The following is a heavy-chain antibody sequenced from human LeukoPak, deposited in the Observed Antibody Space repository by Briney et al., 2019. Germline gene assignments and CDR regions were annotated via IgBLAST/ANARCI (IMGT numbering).Heavy chain of an antibody. CDR1: GGSISSSSYY. J-gene: IGHJ3*02. CDR2: SYYSGST. D-gene: IGHD2-2*01. V-gene: IGHV4-39*07. Sequence: PSETLSLTCTVSGGSISSSSYYWGWIRQPPGKGLEWIGSSYYSGSTYYNPSLKSRVTISVDTSKNQFSLKLSSVTAADTAVYYCARDVGCSSTSCYPDAFDIWGQGTMVTVSS. CDR3: ARDVGCSSTSCYPDAFDI.